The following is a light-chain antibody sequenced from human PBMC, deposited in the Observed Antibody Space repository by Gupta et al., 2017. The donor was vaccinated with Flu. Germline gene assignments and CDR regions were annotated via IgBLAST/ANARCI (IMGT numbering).Light chain of an antibody. V-gene: IGLV1-44*01. Sequence: SVLTQPPSASRTHGQWFTISFSGSSSNIGSTTVNWYQQSPGTAPKLLMYSNSQRPSGVPDRFSGSKSGTSASLAIIGLQSEDEADYYCAAWDDSLNAWVFGGGTKRTVL. CDR2: SNS. J-gene: IGLJ3*02. CDR3: AAWDDSLNAWV. CDR1: SSNIGSTT.